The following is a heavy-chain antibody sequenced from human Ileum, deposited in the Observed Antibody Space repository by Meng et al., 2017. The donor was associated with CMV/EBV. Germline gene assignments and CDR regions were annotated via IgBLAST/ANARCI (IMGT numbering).Heavy chain of an antibody. CDR2: IYYSGST. Sequence: SETLSLTCTVPGGSISSSTYHWGWIRQPPGKGLEWIGFIYYSGSTYYNPSLKSRVTISVDTSKNQFSLKLSSVTAADTAVYYCAREVRRDCSSTSCSRWVYGMDVWGQGTTVTVSS. V-gene: IGHV4-39*07. CDR3: AREVRRDCSSTSCSRWVYGMDV. J-gene: IGHJ6*02. CDR1: GGSISSSTYH. D-gene: IGHD2-2*01.